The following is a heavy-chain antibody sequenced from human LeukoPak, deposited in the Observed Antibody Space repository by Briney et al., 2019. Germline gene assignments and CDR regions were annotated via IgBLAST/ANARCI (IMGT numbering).Heavy chain of an antibody. CDR3: ARTDCSRNSCYKDAFDI. D-gene: IGHD2-2*02. CDR2: INPNSGGT. CDR1: GYTFTGYY. Sequence: ASVKVSCKASGYTFTGYYMHWVRQAPGQGLEWMGWINPNSGGTNYAQKFQGRVTMTRDTSTSTVYMELSSLKYEDTAVYYCARTDCSRNSCYKDAFDIWGQGTMVTVSS. J-gene: IGHJ3*02. V-gene: IGHV1-2*02.